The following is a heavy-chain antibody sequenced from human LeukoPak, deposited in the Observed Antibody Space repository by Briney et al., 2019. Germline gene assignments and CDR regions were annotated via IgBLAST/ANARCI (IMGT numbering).Heavy chain of an antibody. CDR1: GFTVSSNY. CDR2: IYSGGST. CDR3: ARDPHPLRAQYYFDY. J-gene: IGHJ4*02. V-gene: IGHV3-66*01. Sequence: GGSLRLSRAASGFTVSSNYMSWVRQAPREGLEWGSVIYSGGSTYYADSVKGRFTLYRDNSKNTLYLQMNSLRAEDTAVYYCARDPHPLRAQYYFDYWGRGTLVTVSS.